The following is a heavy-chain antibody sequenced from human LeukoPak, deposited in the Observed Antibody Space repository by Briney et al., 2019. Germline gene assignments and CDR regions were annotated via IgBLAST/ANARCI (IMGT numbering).Heavy chain of an antibody. CDR3: ARTKSEWSQGQKFDY. D-gene: IGHD3-3*01. J-gene: IGHJ4*02. V-gene: IGHV3-11*01. CDR2: ISSSGSTT. Sequence: GGSLRLSCAASGFTFSDYYMSWIRQAPGKGLEWVSYISSSGSTTQYADSVKGRFIISRDNAKNSLYLQMNSLRAEDTAVYYCARTKSEWSQGQKFDYWGQGTLVTVSS. CDR1: GFTFSDYY.